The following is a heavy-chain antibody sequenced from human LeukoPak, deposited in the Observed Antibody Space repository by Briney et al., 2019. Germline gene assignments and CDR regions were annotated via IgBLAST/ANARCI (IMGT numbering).Heavy chain of an antibody. D-gene: IGHD3-9*01. CDR2: IYYSGST. CDR1: GGSISSGGYC. V-gene: IGHV4-31*03. J-gene: IGHJ4*02. CDR3: ARDGGNFDVDY. Sequence: PSQPLSLTCTVSGGSISSGGYCWSWIRQHPGKGLEWIGYIYYSGSTYYNPSLKSRVTISVDTSKNQFSLKLSSVTAADTAVYYCARDGGNFDVDYWGQGTLVTVSS.